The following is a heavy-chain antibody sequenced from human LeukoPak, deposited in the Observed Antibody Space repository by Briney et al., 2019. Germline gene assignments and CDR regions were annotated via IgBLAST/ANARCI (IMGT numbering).Heavy chain of an antibody. Sequence: SETLSLTCTVSGGSISSSSYYWGWIRQPPGKGLEWIGSIYYSGSTYYNPSLKSRVTISVDTSKNQFSPKLNSVTALDTAVYYCARKGAGTAEFDYWGQGTLVTVSS. J-gene: IGHJ4*02. V-gene: IGHV4-39*07. CDR3: ARKGAGTAEFDY. CDR1: GGSISSSSYY. CDR2: IYYSGST. D-gene: IGHD3-10*01.